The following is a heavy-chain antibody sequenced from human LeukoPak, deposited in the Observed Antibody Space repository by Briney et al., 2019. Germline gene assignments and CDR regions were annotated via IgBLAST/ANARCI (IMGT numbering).Heavy chain of an antibody. CDR1: GFTSSGSA. V-gene: IGHV3-73*01. Sequence: GGSLRLSCAASGFTSSGSAMHWVRQASGKGLEWVGRIRSKANSYATAYAASVKGRFTISRDDSKNTAYLQMNSLKTEDTAVYYCTRPVVPAAIEGVDYWGQGTLVTVSS. D-gene: IGHD2-2*02. CDR2: IRSKANSYAT. J-gene: IGHJ4*02. CDR3: TRPVVPAAIEGVDY.